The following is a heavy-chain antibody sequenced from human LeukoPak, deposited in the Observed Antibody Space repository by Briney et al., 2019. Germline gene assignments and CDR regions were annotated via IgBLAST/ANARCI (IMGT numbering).Heavy chain of an antibody. V-gene: IGHV4-61*09. J-gene: IGHJ5*02. Sequence: PSETLSLTCPVSGGSISSGTYYWTWIRQPAGKGLEWIGHIYTSGSTNYNPSLKSRVTISVDTSKNQFSLKLSSVTAADTAVYYCATESGSSWGQGTLVTVSS. CDR3: ATESGSS. D-gene: IGHD1-26*01. CDR2: IYTSGST. CDR1: GGSISSGTYY.